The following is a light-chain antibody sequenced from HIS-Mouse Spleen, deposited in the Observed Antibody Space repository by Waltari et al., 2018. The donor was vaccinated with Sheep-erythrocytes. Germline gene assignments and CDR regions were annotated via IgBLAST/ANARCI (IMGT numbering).Light chain of an antibody. Sequence: QSALTQPASVSGSPGQSITIPCTGTSSDVGGYNYVPWYQQHLGKAPKLMIYEVSNRPSGVSNRFSGSKSGNTASLTISGLQAEDEADYYCSSYTSSSTPVVFGGGTKLTVL. CDR1: SSDVGGYNY. V-gene: IGLV2-14*01. CDR2: EVS. J-gene: IGLJ2*01. CDR3: SSYTSSSTPVV.